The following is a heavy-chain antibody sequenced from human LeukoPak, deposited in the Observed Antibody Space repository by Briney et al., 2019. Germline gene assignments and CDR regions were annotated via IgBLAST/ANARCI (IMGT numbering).Heavy chain of an antibody. Sequence: PSETLSLTCSVSSGSNNKFYWSWIRQPPGKGLEWIGYIYYSGSTNYNPSLKSRVTISVDTSNNQFSLKLSSVTAADTAVYYCARVGYSSSGNYYNDRGAFDYWGQGTLVTVSS. J-gene: IGHJ4*02. CDR1: SGSNNKFY. CDR3: ARVGYSSSGNYYNDRGAFDY. CDR2: IYYSGST. D-gene: IGHD3-10*01. V-gene: IGHV4-59*01.